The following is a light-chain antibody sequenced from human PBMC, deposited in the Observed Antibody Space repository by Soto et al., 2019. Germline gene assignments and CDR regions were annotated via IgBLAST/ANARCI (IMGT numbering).Light chain of an antibody. Sequence: DIQMSQSPSSLSASVGDRVTITCRASQSIGKHLNWYQQKPGKAPKFLIYAASNLQSGVPSRFSGSGSGTDFTLTISSLQPDDFATYYCQQRNSYPITFGQGTRLEIK. CDR3: QQRNSYPIT. J-gene: IGKJ5*01. CDR2: AAS. CDR1: QSIGKH. V-gene: IGKV1-39*01.